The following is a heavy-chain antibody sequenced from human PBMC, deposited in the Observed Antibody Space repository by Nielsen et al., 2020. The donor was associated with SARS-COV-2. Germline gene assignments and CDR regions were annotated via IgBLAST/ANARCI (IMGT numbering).Heavy chain of an antibody. D-gene: IGHD1-26*01. CDR3: ARDIVGAQRGDY. V-gene: IGHV4-39*07. Sequence: SETLSLTCTVSGGSISSSSYYWSWIRQPPGKGLEWIGEINHSGSTNYNPSLKSRVTISVDTSKNQFSLKLSSVTAADTAVYYCARDIVGAQRGDYWGQGTLVTVSS. CDR1: GGSISSSSYY. J-gene: IGHJ4*02. CDR2: INHSGST.